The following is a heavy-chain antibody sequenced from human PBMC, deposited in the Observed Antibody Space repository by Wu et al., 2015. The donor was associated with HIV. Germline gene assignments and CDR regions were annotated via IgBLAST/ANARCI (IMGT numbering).Heavy chain of an antibody. CDR3: ARRLVLAGSASDL. J-gene: IGHJ3*01. CDR1: GGTFSSYA. Sequence: QVQLVQSGAEVKKPGSSVKVSCKASGGTFSSYAISWVRQAPGQGLEWMGGIIPIFGTANYAQKFQGRVTITTDESTSTAYMELKSPTSEDTATYYCARRLVLAGSASDLWGQGTMVTVSS. D-gene: IGHD3-9*01. CDR2: IIPIFGTA. V-gene: IGHV1-69*05.